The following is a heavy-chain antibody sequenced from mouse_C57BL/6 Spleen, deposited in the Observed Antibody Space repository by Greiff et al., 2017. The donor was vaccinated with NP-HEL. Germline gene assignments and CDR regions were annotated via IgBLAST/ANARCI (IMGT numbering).Heavy chain of an antibody. CDR1: GFTFSSYA. CDR3: ARERLRPAWFAY. D-gene: IGHD2-4*01. CDR2: ISDGGSYT. J-gene: IGHJ3*01. V-gene: IGHV5-4*01. Sequence: EVKVEESGGGLVKPGGSLKLSCAASGFTFSSYAMSWVRQTPEKRLEWVATISDGGSYTYYPDNVKGRFTISRDNAKNNLYLQMSHLKSEDTAMYYCARERLRPAWFAYWGQGTLVTVSA.